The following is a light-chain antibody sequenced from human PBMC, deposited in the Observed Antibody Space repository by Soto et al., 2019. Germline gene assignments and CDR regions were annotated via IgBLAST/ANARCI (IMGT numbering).Light chain of an antibody. Sequence: DIQMTQSPSSVSASLGDRVSITCRASQDISTWLAWFQQQPGKAPKLLIYAASTLQTGVPSRFSGSGSGTDFNLTISSLQSEDFATYYCQQTNRFPVSFGQGTRLEIK. V-gene: IGKV1-12*01. CDR1: QDISTW. CDR3: QQTNRFPVS. J-gene: IGKJ5*01. CDR2: AAS.